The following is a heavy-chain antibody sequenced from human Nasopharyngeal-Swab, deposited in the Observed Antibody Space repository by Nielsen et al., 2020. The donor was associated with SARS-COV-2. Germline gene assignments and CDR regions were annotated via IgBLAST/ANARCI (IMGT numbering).Heavy chain of an antibody. D-gene: IGHD6-13*01. CDR2: IYYSGST. CDR1: GGSISSSSYY. CDR3: GLSSSLGDYYYYYGMDV. Sequence: SETLSLTCTVSGGSISSSSYYWGWIRQPPGKGLEWIGSIYYSGSTYYNPSLKSRVTISVDTSKNQFSLKLSSVTAADTAVCYCGLSSSLGDYYYYYGMDVWGQGTTVTVSS. V-gene: IGHV4-39*01. J-gene: IGHJ6*02.